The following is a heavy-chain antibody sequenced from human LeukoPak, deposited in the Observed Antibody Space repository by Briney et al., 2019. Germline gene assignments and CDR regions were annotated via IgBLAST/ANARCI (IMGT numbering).Heavy chain of an antibody. J-gene: IGHJ3*02. CDR2: ISAYNGNT. CDR3: ARDGYSYGSDAFDI. Sequence: ASVKVSCKASGYTFTSYGISWVRQAPGQGHEWMGWISAYNGNTNYAQKLQGRVTMTTDTSTSTAYMELRSLRSDDTAVYYCARDGYSYGSDAFDIWGQGTMVTVSS. D-gene: IGHD5-18*01. V-gene: IGHV1-18*01. CDR1: GYTFTSYG.